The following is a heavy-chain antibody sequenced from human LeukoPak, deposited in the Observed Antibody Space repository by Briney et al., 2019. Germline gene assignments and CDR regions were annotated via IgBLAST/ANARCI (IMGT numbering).Heavy chain of an antibody. V-gene: IGHV3-30-3*01. CDR2: ISYDGSNK. CDR3: ARVLNYYDSSGYYFSY. D-gene: IGHD3-22*01. Sequence: GGSLRLSCAASGLTFSYYTMHWVRQAPGKGLEWVAVISYDGSNKYYADSVKGRFTISRDNSKNTLYLQMNSLRAEDTAVYYCARVLNYYDSSGYYFSYWGQGTLVTVSS. J-gene: IGHJ4*02. CDR1: GLTFSYYT.